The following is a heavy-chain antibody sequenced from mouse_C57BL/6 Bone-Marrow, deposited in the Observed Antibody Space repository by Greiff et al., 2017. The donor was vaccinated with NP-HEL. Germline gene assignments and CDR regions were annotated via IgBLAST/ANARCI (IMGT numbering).Heavy chain of an antibody. V-gene: IGHV1-39*01. Sequence: EVKLQESGPELVKPGASVKISCKASGYSFTDYNMNWVKQSNGKSLEWIGVINPNYGTTSYNQKFKGKATLTVDQSSSTAYMQLNSLTSEDSAVDYCARRETAQAPSFAYWGQGTLVTVSA. CDR1: GYSFTDYN. D-gene: IGHD3-2*02. CDR2: INPNYGTT. CDR3: ARRETAQAPSFAY. J-gene: IGHJ3*01.